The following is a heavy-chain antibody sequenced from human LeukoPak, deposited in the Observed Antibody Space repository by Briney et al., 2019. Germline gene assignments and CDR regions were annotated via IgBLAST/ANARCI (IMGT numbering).Heavy chain of an antibody. CDR2: IYTSGST. CDR3: ARKYKSGATCQEIDY. D-gene: IGHD2-15*01. J-gene: IGHJ4*02. Sequence: PSETLSLTCTVSGGSISYYYWSWIRQPAGKGLEWIGRIYTSGSTNYNPSVKSRVTMSVDTSKNQFSLKLSSVTAADTAMYYCARKYKSGATCQEIDYRGQGTLVTVSS. CDR1: GGSISYYY. V-gene: IGHV4-4*07.